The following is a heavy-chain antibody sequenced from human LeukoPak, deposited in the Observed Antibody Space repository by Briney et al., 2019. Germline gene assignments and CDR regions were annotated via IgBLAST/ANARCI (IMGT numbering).Heavy chain of an antibody. V-gene: IGHV4-34*01. CDR2: INYNGIT. D-gene: IGHD3/OR15-3a*01. CDR1: GESFSDYN. Sequence: PSETLSLTCGVYGESFSDYNWTWIRQPLGKGLEWIGQINYNGITKYNPSLHNRVTISLDTSKNQYSLRLSFVTAADTAVYYCARQTGSGLFILPGGQGTLVTVSS. CDR3: ARQTGSGLFILP. J-gene: IGHJ4*02.